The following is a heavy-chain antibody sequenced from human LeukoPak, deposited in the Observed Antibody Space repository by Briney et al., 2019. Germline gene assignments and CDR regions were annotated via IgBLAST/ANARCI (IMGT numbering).Heavy chain of an antibody. Sequence: PSETLSLTCTVSGGSISSSSYYWGWIRQPPGKGLEWIGSIYYSGSTYYNPSLKSRVTISVDTSKNQFSLKLSSVTAADTAVYYCARKKNPVVPAAIGAFDIWGQGTMVTVSS. D-gene: IGHD2-2*01. CDR1: GGSISSSSYY. CDR2: IYYSGST. J-gene: IGHJ3*02. CDR3: ARKKNPVVPAAIGAFDI. V-gene: IGHV4-39*07.